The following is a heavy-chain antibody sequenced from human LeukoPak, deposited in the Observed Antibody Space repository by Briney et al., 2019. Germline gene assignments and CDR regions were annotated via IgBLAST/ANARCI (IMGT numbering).Heavy chain of an antibody. Sequence: GSLRLSCAASGFTFSSYSMNWVRQAPGKGLEWIGYIYYSGSTNYNPSLKSRVTISVDTSKNQFSLKLSSVTAADTAVYYCAANNWNDNYFDYWGQGTLVTVSS. J-gene: IGHJ4*02. CDR2: IYYSGST. V-gene: IGHV4-59*01. CDR3: AANNWNDNYFDY. CDR1: GFTFSSYS. D-gene: IGHD1-1*01.